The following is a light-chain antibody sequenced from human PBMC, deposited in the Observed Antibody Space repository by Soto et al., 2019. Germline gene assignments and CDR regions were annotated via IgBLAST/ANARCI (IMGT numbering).Light chain of an antibody. V-gene: IGLV1-44*01. Sequence: QSALTQPPSASGTPGQSVTISCSGSSSNIGSNTVNWYQQLSGAAPKLLIHNNDQRPSGVPDRFSGSKSDTSASLAISGLQSEDEADYYCAAWDDSLNGPVFGGGTKLTVL. CDR2: NND. CDR3: AAWDDSLNGPV. J-gene: IGLJ3*02. CDR1: SSNIGSNT.